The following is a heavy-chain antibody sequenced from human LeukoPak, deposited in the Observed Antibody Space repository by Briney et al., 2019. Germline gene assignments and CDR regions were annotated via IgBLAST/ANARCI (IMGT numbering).Heavy chain of an antibody. D-gene: IGHD6-19*01. V-gene: IGHV3-21*04. CDR1: GFTFSSYS. Sequence: GGSLRLSCTASGFTFSSYSKNWVRQAPGEGLEWISSISSSSSYIYYADSVKGRFTISRDNAKNSLYLQMNSLRAEDTALYYCAKGHGDSSRWYLFDYWGQGTLVTVPS. CDR3: AKGHGDSSRWYLFDY. J-gene: IGHJ4*02. CDR2: ISSSSSYI.